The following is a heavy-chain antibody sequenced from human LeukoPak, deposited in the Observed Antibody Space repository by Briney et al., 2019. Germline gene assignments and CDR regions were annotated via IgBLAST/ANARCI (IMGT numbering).Heavy chain of an antibody. Sequence: GRSLRLSCEASGFTFSSYAMSWVRQAPGKGLEWVSAISGSGGSTYYADSVKGRFTISRDNAKNSLYLQMNSLRAEDTAVYYCARETGQFDPWGQGTLVTVSS. CDR1: GFTFSSYA. CDR2: ISGSGGST. J-gene: IGHJ5*02. CDR3: ARETGQFDP. D-gene: IGHD1-1*01. V-gene: IGHV3-23*01.